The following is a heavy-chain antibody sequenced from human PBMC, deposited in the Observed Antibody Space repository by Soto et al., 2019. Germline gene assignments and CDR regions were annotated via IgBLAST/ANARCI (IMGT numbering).Heavy chain of an antibody. V-gene: IGHV3-53*01. Sequence: GGSLRLSCAASGFTVSSNYMSWVRQAPGKGLEWVSVIYSGGSTYYADSVKGRFTISRDNSKNTLYLQMNSLRAEDTAVYYCASHTITMVRADPYYGMDVWGQGTTVTVSS. CDR2: IYSGGST. CDR3: ASHTITMVRADPYYGMDV. D-gene: IGHD3-10*01. CDR1: GFTVSSNY. J-gene: IGHJ6*02.